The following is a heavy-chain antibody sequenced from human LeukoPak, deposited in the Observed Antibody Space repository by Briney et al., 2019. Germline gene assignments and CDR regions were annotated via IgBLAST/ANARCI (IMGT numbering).Heavy chain of an antibody. J-gene: IGHJ4*02. Sequence: PGGSLRLSCAASGFAFGNYAVGWVRQAPGKGLEWVSSIDSSGSYTPSADSVKGRFTISRDNFENTLYLQMNSPRAEDTAVYFCAKISTVTDNFGHWGQGTLVTVSS. D-gene: IGHD4-17*01. CDR1: GFAFGNYA. CDR3: AKISTVTDNFGH. V-gene: IGHV3-23*01. CDR2: IDSSGSYT.